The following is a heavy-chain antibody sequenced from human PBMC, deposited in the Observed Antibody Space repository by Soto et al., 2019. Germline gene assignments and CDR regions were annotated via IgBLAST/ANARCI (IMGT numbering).Heavy chain of an antibody. CDR2: IIPILGIA. CDR1: GGTFSSYT. Sequence: QVQLVQSGAEVKKPGSSVKVSCKASGGTFSSYTISWVRQAPGQGLEWMGRIIPILGIANYAQKFQGRVTITADKSTSTAYMELSSLRSEDTAVYYCAGGLQDWTNGVCSLRGFDYWGQGTLVTVSS. CDR3: AGGLQDWTNGVCSLRGFDY. V-gene: IGHV1-69*02. J-gene: IGHJ4*02. D-gene: IGHD2-8*01.